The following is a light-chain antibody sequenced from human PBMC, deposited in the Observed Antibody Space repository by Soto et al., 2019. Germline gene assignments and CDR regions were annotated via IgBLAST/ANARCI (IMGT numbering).Light chain of an antibody. CDR3: QQYNNWPPIT. V-gene: IGKV3D-15*01. CDR2: AAS. J-gene: IGKJ5*01. Sequence: EIVLTQSPYTLAVSPWEVSTLSFLASQSVTSNLAWYQQKRGQAPRLLIYAASTRATGVPARFSGSGSGTEFTLTISSLQSEDFAVYYCQQYNNWPPITFGQGTRLEIK. CDR1: QSVTSN.